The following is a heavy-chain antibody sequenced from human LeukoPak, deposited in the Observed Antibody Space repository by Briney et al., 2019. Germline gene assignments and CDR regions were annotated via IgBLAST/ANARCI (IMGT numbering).Heavy chain of an antibody. Sequence: SGTLSLTCAVSGGSISSSTWWSWVRQPPGRGLEWIGEIYHSGSTNYNPSLKSRLTISVDKSKNQLSLKLSSVTAADTAVYYCASVHTAMVTFDYWGQGTLVTVSS. CDR1: GGSISSSTW. D-gene: IGHD5-18*01. V-gene: IGHV4-4*02. CDR3: ASVHTAMVTFDY. CDR2: IYHSGST. J-gene: IGHJ4*02.